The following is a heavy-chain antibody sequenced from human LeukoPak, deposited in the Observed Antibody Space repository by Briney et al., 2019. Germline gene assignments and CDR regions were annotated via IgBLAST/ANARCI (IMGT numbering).Heavy chain of an antibody. CDR3: AKRASGSGTSLYYFDY. J-gene: IGHJ4*02. CDR2: ISNGGGST. CDR1: GFTFSSYA. Sequence: QPGGSLRLSCTASGFTFSSYAMSWVRQAPGKGLEWVSVISNGGGSTFYADSVKGRFTISRDNSKNTLYLQMNSLRAEDTAVYYCAKRASGSGTSLYYFDYWGQGTLVTVSS. V-gene: IGHV3-23*01. D-gene: IGHD3-10*01.